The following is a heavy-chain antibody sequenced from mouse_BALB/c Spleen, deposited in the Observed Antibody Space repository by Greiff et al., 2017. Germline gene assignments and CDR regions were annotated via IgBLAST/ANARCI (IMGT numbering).Heavy chain of an antibody. J-gene: IGHJ2*01. CDR2: IDPANGNT. D-gene: IGHD2-14*01. V-gene: IGHV14-3*02. CDR1: GFNIKDTY. CDR3: ASRYYRYDGGNY. Sequence: VQLKQSGAELVKPGASVKLSCTASGFNIKDTYMHWVKQRPEQGLEWIGRIDPANGNTKYDPKFQGKATITADTSSNTAYLQLSSLTSEDTAVYYCASRYYRYDGGNYWGQGTTLTVSS.